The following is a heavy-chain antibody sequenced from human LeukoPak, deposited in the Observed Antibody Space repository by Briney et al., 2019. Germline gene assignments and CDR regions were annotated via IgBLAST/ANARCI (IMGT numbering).Heavy chain of an antibody. CDR3: ARTPVLWFGEGWFDP. D-gene: IGHD3-10*01. V-gene: IGHV1-24*01. Sequence: ASVKVPCKVSGYTLTELSMHWVRQAPGKGLEWVGGFDPEDGETIYAQKFQGRVTMTEDTSTDTAYMELSRLRSDDTAVYYCARTPVLWFGEGWFDPWGQGTLVTVSS. J-gene: IGHJ5*02. CDR1: GYTLTELS. CDR2: FDPEDGET.